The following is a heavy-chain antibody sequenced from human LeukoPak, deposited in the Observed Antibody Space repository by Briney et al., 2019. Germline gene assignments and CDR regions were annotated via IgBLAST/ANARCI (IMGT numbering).Heavy chain of an antibody. D-gene: IGHD1-20*01. CDR2: IIPILGIA. V-gene: IGHV1-69*04. CDR3: ARVLTGTLGDWFDP. Sequence: SVKVSCKASGGTFSSYAISWVRQAPGQGLEWMGRIIPILGIANYAQKFQGRVTITADKSASTAYMELSSLRSEDTAVYYCARVLTGTLGDWFDPWGQGTLVTVSS. CDR1: GGTFSSYA. J-gene: IGHJ5*02.